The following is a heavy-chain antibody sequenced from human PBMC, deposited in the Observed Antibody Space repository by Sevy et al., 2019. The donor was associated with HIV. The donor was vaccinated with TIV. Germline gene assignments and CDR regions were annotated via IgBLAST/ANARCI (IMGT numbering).Heavy chain of an antibody. V-gene: IGHV3-23*01. J-gene: IGHJ3*01. D-gene: IGHD3-22*01. CDR3: AKALNPALESMIEVVLRTLKGLDV. CDR1: GFTFNTHA. CDR2: ISGPGIST. Sequence: GGSLRLSCAASGFTFNTHAMSWVRQAPGKGLEWVSLISGPGISTYYADSVKGRFTISRDNSKNTLYLQMNNLREDDTAVYYCAKALNPALESMIEVVLRTLKGLDVRGQGTTVTVS.